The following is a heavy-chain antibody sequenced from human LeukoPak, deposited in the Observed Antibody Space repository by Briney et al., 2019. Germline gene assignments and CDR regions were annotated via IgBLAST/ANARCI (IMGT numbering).Heavy chain of an antibody. CDR2: IYFIGST. V-gene: IGHV4-59*12. D-gene: IGHD2-15*01. CDR3: ARGVVAAPQTFDY. J-gene: IGHJ4*02. Sequence: SETLSLTCTVSGGSISSFYWSWFSWSWIRQPPGKGLEWIGYIYFIGSTNYNPSLKSRVTISVDTSKNQFSLKLSSVPAADPAVYYCARGVVAAPQTFDYWGQGTLVTVSS. CDR1: GGSISSFY.